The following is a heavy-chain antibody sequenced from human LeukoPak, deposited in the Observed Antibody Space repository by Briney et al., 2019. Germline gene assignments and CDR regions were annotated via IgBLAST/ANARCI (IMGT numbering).Heavy chain of an antibody. Sequence: GGSLRLSCAASGFTFSSYAMSWVRQAPGKGLEWVSAISGSGGRTDYADSVKGRFTISRDNSKNSLYLQMISLRAEDTALYYCAKPATYYDILTGYDCWGQGTLVTVSS. CDR2: ISGSGGRT. CDR3: AKPATYYDILTGYDC. V-gene: IGHV3-23*01. D-gene: IGHD3-9*01. CDR1: GFTFSSYA. J-gene: IGHJ4*02.